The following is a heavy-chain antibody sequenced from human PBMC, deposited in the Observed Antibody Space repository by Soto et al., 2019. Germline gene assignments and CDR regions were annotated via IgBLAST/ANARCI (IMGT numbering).Heavy chain of an antibody. CDR2: INHSGST. CDR1: GGSFSGYY. J-gene: IGHJ4*02. Sequence: SETLSLTCAVYGGSFSGYYWSWIRQPPGKGLEWIGEINHSGSTNYNPSLKSRVTISVDTSKNQFSLKLSSVTAADTAVYYCARFIVIEVVAAAHYFFAFWGQGTLVTGSS. V-gene: IGHV4-34*01. D-gene: IGHD2-2*01. CDR3: ARFIVIEVVAAAHYFFAF.